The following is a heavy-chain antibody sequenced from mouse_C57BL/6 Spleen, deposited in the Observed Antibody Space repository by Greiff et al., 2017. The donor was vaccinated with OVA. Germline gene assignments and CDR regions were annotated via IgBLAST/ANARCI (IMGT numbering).Heavy chain of an antibody. Sequence: EVMLVESGGGLVKPGGSLKLSCAASGFTFSDYGMHWVRQAPEKGLEWVAYISSGSSTIYYADTVKGRFTISRDNAKNTLFLQMTSLRSEDTAMYYCARRDYGSSYAHWYFDVWGTGTTVTVSS. CDR2: ISSGSSTI. D-gene: IGHD1-1*01. CDR3: ARRDYGSSYAHWYFDV. V-gene: IGHV5-17*01. CDR1: GFTFSDYG. J-gene: IGHJ1*03.